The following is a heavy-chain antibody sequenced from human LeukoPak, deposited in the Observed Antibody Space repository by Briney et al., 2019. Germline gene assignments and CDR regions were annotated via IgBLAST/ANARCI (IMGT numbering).Heavy chain of an antibody. J-gene: IGHJ4*02. Sequence: GGSLRLSCAASGFIPSNYVMSWVRQAPGKGPEWVSAISGSSVKTYYADSVKGRFTISRDDSENTLYLQMNSLRAEDTAIYYCTREEAYFDSLLAYYFDYWGQGTLVTVSS. CDR2: ISGSSVKT. CDR1: GFIPSNYV. V-gene: IGHV3-23*01. CDR3: TREEAYFDSLLAYYFDY. D-gene: IGHD3-9*01.